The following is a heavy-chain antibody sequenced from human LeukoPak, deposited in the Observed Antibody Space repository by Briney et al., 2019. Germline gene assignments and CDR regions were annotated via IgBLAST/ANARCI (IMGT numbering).Heavy chain of an antibody. CDR1: GLTFDDYG. CDR2: INWNGGST. J-gene: IGHJ4*02. D-gene: IGHD1-26*01. CDR3: ARLGSRSYYGYDYFDY. V-gene: IGHV3-20*04. Sequence: GGSLRHSCAASGLTFDDYGMSWVRQAPGKGLQWVSGINWNGGSTGYADSVKGRFTISRDNAKNSLYLQMNSLRAEDTALYYCARLGSRSYYGYDYFDYWGQGTLVTVSS.